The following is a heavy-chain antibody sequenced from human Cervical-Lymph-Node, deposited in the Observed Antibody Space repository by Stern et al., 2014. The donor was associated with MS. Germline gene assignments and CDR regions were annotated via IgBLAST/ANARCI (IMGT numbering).Heavy chain of an antibody. CDR1: GGSFKSYA. V-gene: IGHV1-69*01. CDR2: IVPMFAKA. J-gene: IGHJ5*02. D-gene: IGHD3-10*01. CDR3: ARERSIHYPAFAP. Sequence: QMQLVQSGAEVKKPGSSVRVSCKASGGSFKSYAFNWLRQAPGQGIEWMGDIVPMFAKANYAQKFQGRVTVTADEATNTVYMELSFLTSEDTAVYYCARERSIHYPAFAPWGQGTLVTVSS.